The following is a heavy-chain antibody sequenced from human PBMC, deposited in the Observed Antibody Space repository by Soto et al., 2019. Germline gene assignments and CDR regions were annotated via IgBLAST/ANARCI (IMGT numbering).Heavy chain of an antibody. CDR3: AKTANGWFSAFDI. CDR1: GFTFSSYA. D-gene: IGHD6-19*01. CDR2: ISGSGGTT. J-gene: IGHJ3*02. V-gene: IGHV3-23*01. Sequence: EVQLLESGGGLVRPGGSLRLSCAASGFTFSSYAMSWVRQAPGKGLEWVSAISGSGGTTYYADSVKGRFTFSRDNSKNTLYLQMNSLGAEDTAAYYCAKTANGWFSAFDIWGQGTMVTVSS.